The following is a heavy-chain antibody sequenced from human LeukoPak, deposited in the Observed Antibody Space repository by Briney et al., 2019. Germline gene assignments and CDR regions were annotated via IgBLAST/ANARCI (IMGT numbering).Heavy chain of an antibody. CDR1: GFTFSSYS. V-gene: IGHV3-21*01. CDR3: ARNKKGDRYTYGHDY. D-gene: IGHD5-18*01. J-gene: IGHJ4*02. CDR2: ISSSSNYI. Sequence: GGSLRLSCAASGFTFSSYSMNWVRQAPGKGLEWVSSISSSSNYIYYADSIKGRFTISRDNAKNSLYLQMNSLRAEDTAVYYCARNKKGDRYTYGHDYWGQGTLVTVSS.